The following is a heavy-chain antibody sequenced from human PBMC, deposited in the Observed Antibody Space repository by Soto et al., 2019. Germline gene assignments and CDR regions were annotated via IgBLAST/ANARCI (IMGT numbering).Heavy chain of an antibody. V-gene: IGHV3-7*01. Sequence: GGSLRLSCAASGFTFSSYWMSWVRQAPGKGLEWVANIKQDGSEKYYVDSVKGRFTISRDNAKNSLYLQMNSLRAEDTAVYYCARDSGDSSGYNYYYGMDVWGQGTTVTVSS. CDR2: IKQDGSEK. CDR1: GFTFSSYW. J-gene: IGHJ6*02. CDR3: ARDSGDSSGYNYYYGMDV. D-gene: IGHD3-22*01.